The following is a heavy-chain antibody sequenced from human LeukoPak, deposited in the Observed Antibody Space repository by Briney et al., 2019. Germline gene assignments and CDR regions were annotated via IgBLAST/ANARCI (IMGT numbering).Heavy chain of an antibody. Sequence: GGSLRLSCAASGFTFSSYAMSWVRQAPRKGLEWVSAISGSGGSTYYADSVKGRFTISRNNPKNTLYLQMNSLRAEDTAVYYCAKIPPHLGGRQIDYWGQGTLVTVSS. CDR2: ISGSGGST. CDR1: GFTFSSYA. CDR3: AKIPPHLGGRQIDY. V-gene: IGHV3-23*01. D-gene: IGHD2-15*01. J-gene: IGHJ4*02.